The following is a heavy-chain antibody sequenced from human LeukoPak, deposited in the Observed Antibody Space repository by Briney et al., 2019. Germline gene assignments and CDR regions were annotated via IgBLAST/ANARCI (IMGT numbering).Heavy chain of an antibody. CDR1: GGTFSSYA. J-gene: IGHJ4*02. V-gene: IGHV1-69*05. D-gene: IGHD6-6*01. CDR3: AREGGIAARPLDY. Sequence: SVKVSCKASGGTFSSYAISWVRQAPGQGLEWMGRIIPIFGTANYAQKFQGRVTITTDESTSTAYMELSSLRSEDTAVYYCAREGGIAARPLDYWGQGTLVTVSS. CDR2: IIPIFGTA.